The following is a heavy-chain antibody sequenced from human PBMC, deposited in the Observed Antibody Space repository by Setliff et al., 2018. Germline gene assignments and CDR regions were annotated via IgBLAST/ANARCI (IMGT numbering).Heavy chain of an antibody. Sequence: PSETLSLTCTVSGGSISSSSYYWGWIRQPPGKGLEWIGSIYYSGSTYYNPSLKSRVTISVDTSRNQFSLKLSSVTAADTAVYYCARDKRQYNFWSGYYGSWGNYFDYWGQGTLVTVSS. CDR1: GGSISSSSYY. V-gene: IGHV4-39*07. D-gene: IGHD3-3*01. CDR3: ARDKRQYNFWSGYYGSWGNYFDY. CDR2: IYYSGST. J-gene: IGHJ4*02.